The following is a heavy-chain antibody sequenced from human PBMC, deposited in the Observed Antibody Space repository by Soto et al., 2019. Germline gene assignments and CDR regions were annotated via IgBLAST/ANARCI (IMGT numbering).Heavy chain of an antibody. CDR2: INAGNGNT. CDR3: ARVGYSYGYDY. D-gene: IGHD5-18*01. CDR1: GGTFSSYA. V-gene: IGHV1-3*01. Sequence: ASVKVSCKASGGTFSSYAISWVRQAPGQRLEWMGWINAGNGNTKYSQKFQGRVTITRDTSASTAYMELSSLRSEDTAVYYCARVGYSYGYDYWGQGTLVTVSS. J-gene: IGHJ4*02.